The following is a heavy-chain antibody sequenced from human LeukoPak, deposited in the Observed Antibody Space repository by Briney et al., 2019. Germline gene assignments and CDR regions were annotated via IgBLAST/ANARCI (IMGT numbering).Heavy chain of an antibody. V-gene: IGHV3-74*01. Sequence: SGGSLRLSCAASGFTFSRYLMHWVRQAPGKGLVWVSRINSVGSSKSYADSVKGRFTIFRDNAKNSLYLQMNSLRAEDTALYYCARERSLLDAFDIWGQGTMVTVSS. CDR2: INSVGSSK. CDR3: ARERSLLDAFDI. J-gene: IGHJ3*02. CDR1: GFTFSRYL.